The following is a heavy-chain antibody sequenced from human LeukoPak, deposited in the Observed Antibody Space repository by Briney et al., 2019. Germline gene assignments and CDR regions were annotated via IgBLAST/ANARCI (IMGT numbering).Heavy chain of an antibody. CDR1: GYTFTSYG. CDR3: ARDSLTVGAIPFDY. J-gene: IGHJ4*02. Sequence: ASVNVSCRASGYTFTSYGISWVRQAPGQGLEWLGWISAYNGNTNYAQKLQGRVTMTTDTSTSTAYMELRSLRSDDTAVYYCARDSLTVGAIPFDYWGQGTLVTVSS. D-gene: IGHD1-26*01. CDR2: ISAYNGNT. V-gene: IGHV1-18*01.